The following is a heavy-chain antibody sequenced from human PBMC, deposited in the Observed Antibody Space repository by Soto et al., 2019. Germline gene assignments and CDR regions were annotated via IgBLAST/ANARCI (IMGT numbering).Heavy chain of an antibody. J-gene: IGHJ3*02. Sequence: QQQLQESGPGLVKPTETLSLTCTVSIDSISSSNYYWGWIRQPPGKGLEWIGSMYNSGSTYHNPSLKSRLTISVDTSKNQFSLKFRSVTAADTAVYYCARHGAGSLDDGFDIWGQGTMVTVSS. CDR2: MYNSGST. D-gene: IGHD2-2*03. CDR3: ARHGAGSLDDGFDI. V-gene: IGHV4-39*01. CDR1: IDSISSSNYY.